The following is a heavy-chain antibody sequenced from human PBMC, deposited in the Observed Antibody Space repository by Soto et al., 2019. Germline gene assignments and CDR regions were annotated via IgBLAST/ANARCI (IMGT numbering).Heavy chain of an antibody. CDR3: AREGALKPFSS. J-gene: IGHJ5*02. V-gene: IGHV3-21*01. CDR2: ISTSSSNI. Sequence: GGSLRLSCVASGFSFSEYTLSWVRQAPGKGLDWVSTISTSSSNIFYAASVKGRFTVSRDNAKNTLYLQMDNLRADDTAVYFCAREGALKPFSSWGQGALVTVSS. CDR1: GFSFSEYT.